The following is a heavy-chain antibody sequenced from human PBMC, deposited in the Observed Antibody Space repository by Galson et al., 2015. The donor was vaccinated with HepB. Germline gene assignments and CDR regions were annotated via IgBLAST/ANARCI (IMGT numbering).Heavy chain of an antibody. Sequence: SLRLSCAASGFTFSSYGMHWVRQAPGKGLEWVAVLWYDGSNKKYADSVKGRFTISRDNSKDTLYLQMNSLRAEDTAVYYCARDAPFTIFGVARDGFLDYWGQGTLVTVSS. V-gene: IGHV3-33*01. D-gene: IGHD3-3*01. CDR3: ARDAPFTIFGVARDGFLDY. CDR2: LWYDGSNK. J-gene: IGHJ4*02. CDR1: GFTFSSYG.